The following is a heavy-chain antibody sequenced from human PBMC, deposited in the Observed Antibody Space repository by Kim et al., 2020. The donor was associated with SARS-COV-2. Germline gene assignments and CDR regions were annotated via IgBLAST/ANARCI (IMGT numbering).Heavy chain of an antibody. D-gene: IGHD6-13*01. CDR1: GFTFSSYW. V-gene: IGHV3-7*01. CDR2: IKQDGSEK. Sequence: GGSLRLSCAASGFTFSSYWMSWVRQAPGKGLEWVANIKQDGSEKYYVDSVKGRFTISRDNAKNSLYLQMNSLRAEDTAVYYCARDRRRQLLIAAGRFSGGMDVWGQGTTVTVSS. CDR3: ARDRRRQLLIAAGRFSGGMDV. J-gene: IGHJ6*02.